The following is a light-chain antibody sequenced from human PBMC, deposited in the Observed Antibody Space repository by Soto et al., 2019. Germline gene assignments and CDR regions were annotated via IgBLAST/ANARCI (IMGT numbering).Light chain of an antibody. CDR1: QSVSNY. CDR2: DVS. V-gene: IGKV3-11*01. Sequence: EIVMTQSPATLSVSPGERATLFCRASQSVSNYLIWYQQKPGQAPRLLIYDVSNRATGIPARFSGSGSGTDFTLTISSLEPEDFAVYYCQQRSNWPRTFGQGTKVDIK. J-gene: IGKJ1*01. CDR3: QQRSNWPRT.